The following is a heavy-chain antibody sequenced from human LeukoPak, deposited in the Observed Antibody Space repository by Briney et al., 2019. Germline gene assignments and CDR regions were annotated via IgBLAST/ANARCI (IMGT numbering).Heavy chain of an antibody. CDR2: IYTSGST. D-gene: IGHD3-22*01. V-gene: IGHV4-4*07. Sequence: SETLSLTCTVSGGSISTYYWSWIRQPAGKGLEWIGRIYTSGSTNYNPSLKSRVTMSVDTSKNHFSLKLSSVTAADTAIYYCARVGKYYYDRTGAFDIWGQGTMVTVSA. CDR1: GGSISTYY. J-gene: IGHJ3*02. CDR3: ARVGKYYYDRTGAFDI.